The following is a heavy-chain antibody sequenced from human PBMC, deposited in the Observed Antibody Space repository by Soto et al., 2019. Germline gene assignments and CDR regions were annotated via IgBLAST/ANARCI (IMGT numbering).Heavy chain of an antibody. CDR2: ISSSSSYI. Sequence: GGSLRLSCAASGFTFSSYSMNWVRQAPGKGLEWVSSISSSSSYIYYADSVKGRFTISRDNAKNSLYLQMNSLRAEDTAVYYCARDQNYGVIPTEGEGGYDYWGQGTLVTVSS. D-gene: IGHD4-17*01. CDR1: GFTFSSYS. J-gene: IGHJ4*02. V-gene: IGHV3-21*01. CDR3: ARDQNYGVIPTEGEGGYDY.